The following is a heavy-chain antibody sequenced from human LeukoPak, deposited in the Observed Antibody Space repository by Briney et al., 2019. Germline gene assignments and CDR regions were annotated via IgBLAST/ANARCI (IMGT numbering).Heavy chain of an antibody. CDR3: ARPPGIAAAGTSWDY. CDR1: GFTFSSYW. D-gene: IGHD6-13*01. J-gene: IGHJ4*02. Sequence: GGSLRLSCAASGFTFSSYWMSWVRQAPGKGLEWVANIKQDGSEKYYVDSVKGRFTISRDNAKNSLYLQMNSLRAEDTAVYYCARPPGIAAAGTSWDYWRQGTLVTVSS. CDR2: IKQDGSEK. V-gene: IGHV3-7*01.